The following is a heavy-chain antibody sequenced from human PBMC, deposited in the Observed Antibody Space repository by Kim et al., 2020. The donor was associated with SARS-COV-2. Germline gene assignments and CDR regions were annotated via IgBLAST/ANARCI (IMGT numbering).Heavy chain of an antibody. Sequence: YATSVKSRFTNSRDKSKNTRYLQMNSLRAEDTAVYYCAKGGQRWPLYFDYWGQGTLVTVSS. V-gene: IGHV3-23*01. J-gene: IGHJ4*02. CDR3: AKGGQRWPLYFDY.